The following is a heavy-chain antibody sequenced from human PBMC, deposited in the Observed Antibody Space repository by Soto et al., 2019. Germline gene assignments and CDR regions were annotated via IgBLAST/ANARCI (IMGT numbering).Heavy chain of an antibody. CDR1: GGSISSSSYY. Sequence: SQTLSLTCTVSGGSISSSSYYWGWIRQPPGKGLEWIGSIYYRGSTYYNPSLKSLVTISVDTSKNQFSLKLSSVTATDTAVYYCARGVGYYYDSSGYYYYFDYWGQGTLVTVSS. CDR2: IYYRGST. V-gene: IGHV4-39*07. CDR3: ARGVGYYYDSSGYYYYFDY. J-gene: IGHJ4*02. D-gene: IGHD3-22*01.